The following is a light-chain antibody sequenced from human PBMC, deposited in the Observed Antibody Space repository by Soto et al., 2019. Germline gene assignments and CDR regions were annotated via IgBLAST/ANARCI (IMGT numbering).Light chain of an antibody. CDR2: DAS. CDR1: QSVSSY. J-gene: IGKJ4*01. V-gene: IGKV3-11*01. Sequence: EIVLTQSPATLSLSPGERATLSCRASQSVSSYLAWYQQKPGQAPRLLIYDASNRATGIPARFSGSGSGTDSTLTISSLEPEDFAVYYCQQSSNWPPGLTFGGGTKVEIK. CDR3: QQSSNWPPGLT.